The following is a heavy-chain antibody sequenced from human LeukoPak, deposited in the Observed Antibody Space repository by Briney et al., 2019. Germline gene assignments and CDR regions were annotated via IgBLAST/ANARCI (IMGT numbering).Heavy chain of an antibody. V-gene: IGHV3-64D*06. CDR1: GFTFSSYA. CDR2: ISSNGGST. D-gene: IGHD3-9*01. CDR3: AKGVGGYFDWLSIDY. Sequence: PGGSLRPSCSASGFTFSSYAMHWVRQAPGKGLEYVSAISSNGGSTYYADSVKGRLTISRDNSKNTLYLQMSSLRAEDTAVYYCAKGVGGYFDWLSIDYWGQGTLVTVSS. J-gene: IGHJ4*02.